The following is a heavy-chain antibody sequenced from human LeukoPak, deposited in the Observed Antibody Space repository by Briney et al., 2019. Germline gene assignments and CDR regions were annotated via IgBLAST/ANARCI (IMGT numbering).Heavy chain of an antibody. J-gene: IGHJ5*02. Sequence: GGSLRLSCTASGFTFSSYAMHWVRQAPGKELEYVSAITSNGDSTHYARSVKGRFTISRDNSKDTVYLQMGSLRSEDMAVYCCARGPYHMLFMPTWFDTWGQGTVVTVSS. D-gene: IGHD2/OR15-2a*01. V-gene: IGHV3-64*01. CDR2: ITSNGDST. CDR3: ARGPYHMLFMPTWFDT. CDR1: GFTFSSYA.